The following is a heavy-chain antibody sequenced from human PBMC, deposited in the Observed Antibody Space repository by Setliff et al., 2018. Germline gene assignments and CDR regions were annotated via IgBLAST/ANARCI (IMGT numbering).Heavy chain of an antibody. CDR3: TRRPRGRAAFDI. V-gene: IGHV4-39*01. J-gene: IGHJ3*02. CDR1: GGSISTSSHH. D-gene: IGHD3-10*01. Sequence: ATLSLTCTVSGGSISTSSHHWVWIRQSPGKGLEWIGTIYSSGTTYYNLSLKSRVTISLDTSKSQFSLNLGSVTAADTAVYYCTRRPRGRAAFDIWGQGTMVTVSS. CDR2: IYSSGTT.